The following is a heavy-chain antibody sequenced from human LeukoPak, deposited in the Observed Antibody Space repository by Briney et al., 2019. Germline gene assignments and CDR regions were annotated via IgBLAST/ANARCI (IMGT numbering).Heavy chain of an antibody. CDR2: IYYSGST. J-gene: IGHJ3*02. V-gene: IGHV4-59*01. D-gene: IGHD6-13*01. Sequence: SETLSLTCTVSGGSISSYYWSWIRQPPGKGLEWIGHIYYSGSTNYNPSLKSRVTISVDTSKNQFSLKLSSVTAADTAVYYCARESQWFLYSSSWPDAFDIWGQGTMVTVSS. CDR1: GGSISSYY. CDR3: ARESQWFLYSSSWPDAFDI.